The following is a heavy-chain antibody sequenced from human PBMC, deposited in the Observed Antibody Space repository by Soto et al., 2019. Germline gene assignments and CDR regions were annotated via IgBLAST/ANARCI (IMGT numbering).Heavy chain of an antibody. CDR2: ITTTSRYI. D-gene: IGHD3-10*02. J-gene: IGHJ5*02. CDR3: VRARTAPMLRHSRFDT. CDR1: GFTFTTYD. Sequence: EVQLVESGGGLVKPGGSLRLSCAASGFTFTTYDMNWVRQAPGKGLEWVSSITTTSRYIYYADSVRDRFNISRDNAKISMFMQMNRLRAVNTAVYYCVRARTAPMLRHSRFDTWGQGTRIPVSS. V-gene: IGHV3-21*01.